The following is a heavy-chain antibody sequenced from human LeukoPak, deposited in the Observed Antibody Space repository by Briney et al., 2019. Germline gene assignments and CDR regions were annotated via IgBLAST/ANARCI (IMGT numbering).Heavy chain of an antibody. D-gene: IGHD3-3*01. CDR1: GGSISSSSYY. Sequence: SETLSLTCTVSGGSISSSSYYWGWIRQPPGKGLEWIGSIYYSGSTYYNPSLKSRVTISVDTSKNQFSLKLSSVTAADTVVYYCARQSRYDFWSGTIGNSDYWGQGTLVTVSS. V-gene: IGHV4-39*01. CDR3: ARQSRYDFWSGTIGNSDY. J-gene: IGHJ4*02. CDR2: IYYSGST.